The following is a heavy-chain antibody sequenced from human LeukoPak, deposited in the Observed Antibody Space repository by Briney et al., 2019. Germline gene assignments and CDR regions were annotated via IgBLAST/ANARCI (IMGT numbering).Heavy chain of an antibody. J-gene: IGHJ4*02. Sequence: PGGSLRLSCAASGFTFSSYAMSWIRQPPEKGLEWIGYIYYSGSTNYNPSLKSRVTISVDTSKNQFSLKLTSVTAADTAVYYCARAGSSAYLIDYWGQGTLVTVSS. CDR3: ARAGSSAYLIDY. CDR1: GFTFSSYA. D-gene: IGHD3-22*01. CDR2: IYYSGST. V-gene: IGHV4-59*01.